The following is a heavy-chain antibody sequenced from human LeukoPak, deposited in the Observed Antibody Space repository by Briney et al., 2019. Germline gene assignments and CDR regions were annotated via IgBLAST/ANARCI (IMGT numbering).Heavy chain of an antibody. V-gene: IGHV3-53*01. CDR2: IYSDYRT. CDR3: ARVTDAYSSSLPFDY. J-gene: IGHJ4*02. CDR1: GFHVITYY. D-gene: IGHD6-13*01. Sequence: SGGPLRLSCAASGFHVITYYMNWFRQAPGKGLEWASVIYSDYRTYYANPVKGRFIISKDTSKNTLYLQMNNLRADDTAVYYCARVTDAYSSSLPFDYWGQGTLVTVSS.